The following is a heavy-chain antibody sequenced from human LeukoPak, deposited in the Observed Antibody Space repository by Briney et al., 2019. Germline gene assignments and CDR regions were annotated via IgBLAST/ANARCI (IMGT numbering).Heavy chain of an antibody. D-gene: IGHD1-26*01. J-gene: IGHJ4*02. CDR1: GGSISGASIRGTTYY. CDR3: TRDREHGTQDS. Sequence: SETLSLTCTISGGSISGASIRGTTYYWGCVRQPPGKGLEWIGSIYYNGHTFFNPSLKSRVTMSLDTSKGRFSLNLNSVTAADTAVYFCTRDREHGTQDSWGQGTLVTVS. V-gene: IGHV4-39*07. CDR2: IYYNGHT.